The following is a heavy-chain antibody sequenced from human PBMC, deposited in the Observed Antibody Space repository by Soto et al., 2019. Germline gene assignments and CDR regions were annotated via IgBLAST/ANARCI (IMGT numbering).Heavy chain of an antibody. Sequence: SGPTLVNPTQTLTLTCTFSGFSLSTSGMRVSWIRQPPGKALEWLARIDWDDDKFYSTSLNNRLTISKDTSKNQVVLTMTNMDPVDTATYYCERTYVTSGFDYWGQGTMVTVSS. CDR3: ERTYVTSGFDY. V-gene: IGHV2-70*04. D-gene: IGHD4-4*01. CDR2: IDWDDDK. J-gene: IGHJ4*02. CDR1: GFSLSTSGMR.